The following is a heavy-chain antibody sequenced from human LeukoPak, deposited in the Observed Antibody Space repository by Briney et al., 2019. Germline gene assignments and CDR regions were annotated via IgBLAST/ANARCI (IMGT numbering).Heavy chain of an antibody. Sequence: SETLSLTCTVSGGSISSSSYYWGWLRQPPGKGLEWIGSIYYSGSNYYNPSLKSRVTISVDTSKNQFSLKLSSVTAADTAVYYCASPKYCSGGSCYSGWYFDLWGRGTLVTVSS. CDR2: IYYSGSN. CDR3: ASPKYCSGGSCYSGWYFDL. CDR1: GGSISSSSYY. V-gene: IGHV4-39*01. J-gene: IGHJ2*01. D-gene: IGHD2-15*01.